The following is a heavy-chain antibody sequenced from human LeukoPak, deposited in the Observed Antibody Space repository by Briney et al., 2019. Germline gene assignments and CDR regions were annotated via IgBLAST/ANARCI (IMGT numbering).Heavy chain of an antibody. V-gene: IGHV3-23*01. J-gene: IGHJ4*02. CDR2: ISSSGGST. D-gene: IGHD4-17*01. CDR3: AERPMTRVTRGGFDF. CDR1: GFTFNSYA. Sequence: PGGSLRLSCAASGFTFNSYAMSWVRQAPGQGLELVSSISSSGGSTYYVDSVKGRFTISRDNSKNTLYLQMNSLRAEDTAVYYCAERPMTRVTRGGFDFWGQGTLVTVSS.